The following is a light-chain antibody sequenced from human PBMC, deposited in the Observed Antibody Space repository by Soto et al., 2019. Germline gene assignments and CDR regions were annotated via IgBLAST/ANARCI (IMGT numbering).Light chain of an antibody. V-gene: IGKV1-5*03. Sequence: DILMTQSPSTLSASVGETVTLTCRASQSTSSWVAWYQQRPGKPPKLVIYGASTLERGVPSRFGGSGSGTEFTLTIAGLQPDDFATYYCQQYNTYSWTFGQGTKVDIK. J-gene: IGKJ1*01. CDR2: GAS. CDR1: QSTSSW. CDR3: QQYNTYSWT.